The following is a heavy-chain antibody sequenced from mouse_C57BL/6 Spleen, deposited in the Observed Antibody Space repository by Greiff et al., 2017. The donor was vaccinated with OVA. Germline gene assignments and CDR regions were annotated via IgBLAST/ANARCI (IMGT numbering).Heavy chain of an antibody. D-gene: IGHD2-4*01. V-gene: IGHV1-69*01. CDR3: ARLGLPPYYFDY. CDR2: IDPSDSYT. CDR1: GYTFTSYW. J-gene: IGHJ2*01. Sequence: VQLQQPGAELVMPGASVKLSCKASGYTFTSYWMHWVKQRPGQGLEWIGEIDPSDSYTNYNQKFKGKSTLTVDKSSSTAYMQLSSLTSEDSAVYYCARLGLPPYYFDYWGQGTTLTVSS.